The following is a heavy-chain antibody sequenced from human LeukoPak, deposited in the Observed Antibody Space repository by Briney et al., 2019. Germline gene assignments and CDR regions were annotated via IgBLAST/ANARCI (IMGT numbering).Heavy chain of an antibody. Sequence: SETLSLTCTVSGGSITSYYWSWIRQPPGKGLEWIGYIYYSGSTNYNPSLKSRVTISVDTSKNQFSLLLNSVTREDTAVYYCARDVVGMGEYGAYVGLPLDYWDQGTLVTVSS. V-gene: IGHV4-59*12. CDR2: IYYSGST. J-gene: IGHJ4*02. CDR1: GGSITSYY. D-gene: IGHD5-12*01. CDR3: ARDVVGMGEYGAYVGLPLDY.